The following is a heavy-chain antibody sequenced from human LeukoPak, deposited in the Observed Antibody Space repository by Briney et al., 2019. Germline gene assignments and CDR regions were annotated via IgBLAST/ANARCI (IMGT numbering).Heavy chain of an antibody. CDR3: ARGPYYYDSSGYYPLDC. J-gene: IGHJ4*02. Sequence: GASVKVSCKVSGYTLTELSMHWVRQAPGKGLEWMGGFDPEDGETIYAQKFQGRVTMTEDTSTDTAYMELSSLRSEDTAVYYCARGPYYYDSSGYYPLDCWGQGTLVTVSS. D-gene: IGHD3-22*01. CDR2: FDPEDGET. V-gene: IGHV1-24*01. CDR1: GYTLTELS.